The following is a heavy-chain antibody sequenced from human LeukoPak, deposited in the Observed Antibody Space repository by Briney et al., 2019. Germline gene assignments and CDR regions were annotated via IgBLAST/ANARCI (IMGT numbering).Heavy chain of an antibody. V-gene: IGHV3-33*08. CDR2: IWYDGSNK. CDR3: AGNYGPYYFDY. J-gene: IGHJ4*02. D-gene: IGHD3-10*01. CDR1: GFTFSNYG. Sequence: GRSLRLSCAASGFTFSNYGVHWVRQAPGKGLEWVAVIWYDGSNKYYADSVKGRFTISRDNSKNTLYLQMNSLRAEDTAVYYCAGNYGPYYFDYWGQGTLVTVSS.